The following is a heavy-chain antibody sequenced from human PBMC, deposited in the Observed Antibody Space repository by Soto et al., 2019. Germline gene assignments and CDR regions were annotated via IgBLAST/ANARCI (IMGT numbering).Heavy chain of an antibody. D-gene: IGHD1-7*01. Sequence: GGSLRLSCAASGFTFSSYAMHWVRQAPGKGLEWVAVISYDGSNKYYADSVKGRFTISRDNSKNTLYLQMNSLRAEDTAVYYCARGRTYNWNYYYFDYWGQGTLVTVSS. J-gene: IGHJ4*02. CDR1: GFTFSSYA. CDR3: ARGRTYNWNYYYFDY. CDR2: ISYDGSNK. V-gene: IGHV3-30-3*01.